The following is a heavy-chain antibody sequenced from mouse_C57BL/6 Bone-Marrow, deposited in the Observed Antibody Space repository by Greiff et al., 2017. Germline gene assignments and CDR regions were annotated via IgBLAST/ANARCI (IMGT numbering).Heavy chain of an antibody. V-gene: IGHV5-4*01. CDR3: AREGNYDYYAMDY. CDR2: ISDGGSYT. D-gene: IGHD2-1*01. Sequence: VQLQQSGGGLVKPGGSLKLSCAASGFTFSSYAMSWVRQTPEKRLEWVATISDGGSYTYYPDNVKGRFTISRDNAKNNLYLQMSHLKSEDTAMYYCAREGNYDYYAMDYWGQGTSVTVSS. J-gene: IGHJ4*01. CDR1: GFTFSSYA.